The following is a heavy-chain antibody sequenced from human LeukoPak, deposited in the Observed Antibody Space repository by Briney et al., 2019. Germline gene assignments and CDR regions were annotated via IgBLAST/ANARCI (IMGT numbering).Heavy chain of an antibody. CDR2: ISGSGGST. Sequence: GGSLRLSCAASGFTFSSYAMSWVRQAPGRGLEWVSAISGSGGSTYYADSVKGRFTISRDNSKNTLYLQMNSLRAEDTAVYYCAKHSSPFTVTRDYYFDYWGQGTLVTVSS. J-gene: IGHJ4*02. CDR3: AKHSSPFTVTRDYYFDY. D-gene: IGHD4-11*01. CDR1: GFTFSSYA. V-gene: IGHV3-23*01.